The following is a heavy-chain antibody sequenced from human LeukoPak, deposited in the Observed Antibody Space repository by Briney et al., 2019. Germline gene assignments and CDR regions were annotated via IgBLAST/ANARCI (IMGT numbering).Heavy chain of an antibody. CDR3: AERVLGYSNLIFDY. Sequence: SSVKVSCKASGGTFTSYAISWVRQAPGQGLEWMGGIIPIFGTANYAQKFQGRVTITADESTSTAYMELSSLRSEATAVYYCAERVLGYSNLIFDYWGQGTLVTVSS. J-gene: IGHJ4*02. D-gene: IGHD5-18*01. CDR1: GGTFTSYA. V-gene: IGHV1-69*01. CDR2: IIPIFGTA.